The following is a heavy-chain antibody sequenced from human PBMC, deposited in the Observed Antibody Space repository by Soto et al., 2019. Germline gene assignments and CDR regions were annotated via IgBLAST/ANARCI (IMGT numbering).Heavy chain of an antibody. CDR1: GYPFIKYG. CDR3: ATSYDTGFDP. J-gene: IGHJ5*02. CDR2: IKVDRGYT. V-gene: IGHV1-18*04. Sequence: QLQLVQSAAEVKKPGASVRVSCKAYGYPFIKYGISWIRQAPEQGLEWMGGIKVDRGYTNYAQKFQGRVTMTADTSSDTAFMELRRLRLDDTAVYFCATSYDTGFDPWGQGTLVSVSS. D-gene: IGHD3-9*01.